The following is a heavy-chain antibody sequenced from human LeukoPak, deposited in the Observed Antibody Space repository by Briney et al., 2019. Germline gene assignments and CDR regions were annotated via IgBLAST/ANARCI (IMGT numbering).Heavy chain of an antibody. CDR1: GATVSSYA. D-gene: IGHD4-17*01. V-gene: IGHV1-69*04. J-gene: IGHJ4*02. Sequence: SVKLSCKAAGATVSSYAISSVGQAARQRRRWWGRMSPILGMANSAQKCQARVAITSGKSTSTTYMELSSLRSEDPAVYYCARDSPTTVTVLHLPSEGGQGTVVRVSS. CDR2: MSPILGMA. CDR3: ARDSPTTVTVLHLPSE.